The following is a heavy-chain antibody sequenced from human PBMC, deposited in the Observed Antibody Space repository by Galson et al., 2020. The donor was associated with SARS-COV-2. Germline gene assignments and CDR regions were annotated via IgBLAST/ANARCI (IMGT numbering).Heavy chain of an antibody. Sequence: SETLSLTCTVSGGSITSGGYYWTWIRQHPGKGLEWIGYIYYSGSTYYNPSLMSRITISVDTSKNQFSLKLSSVTAADTAVYYCARTVTATLDYFDYWGQGTLVTGSS. CDR2: IYYSGST. CDR3: ARTVTATLDYFDY. J-gene: IGHJ4*02. D-gene: IGHD2-15*01. V-gene: IGHV4-31*03. CDR1: GGSITSGGYY.